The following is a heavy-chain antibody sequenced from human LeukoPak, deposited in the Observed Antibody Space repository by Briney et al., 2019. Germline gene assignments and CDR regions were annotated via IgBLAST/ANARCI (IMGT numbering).Heavy chain of an antibody. CDR3: ARDLYSSSWYAFDI. D-gene: IGHD6-13*01. CDR1: GGSISSGGYS. J-gene: IGHJ3*02. Sequence: PSQTLSLTCAVSGGSISSGGYSWSWIRQPPGKGLEWIGYIYYSGSTNYNPSLKSRVTISVDTSKNQFSLKLSSVTAADTAVYYCARDLYSSSWYAFDIWGQGTMVTVSS. CDR2: IYYSGST. V-gene: IGHV4-30-4*07.